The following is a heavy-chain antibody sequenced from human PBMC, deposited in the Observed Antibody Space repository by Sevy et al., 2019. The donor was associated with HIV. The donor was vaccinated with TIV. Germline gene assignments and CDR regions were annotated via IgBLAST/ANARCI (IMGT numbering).Heavy chain of an antibody. D-gene: IGHD3-22*01. J-gene: IGHJ4*02. V-gene: IGHV3-20*01. CDR1: GFTFDDYG. CDR2: INWNGGNT. CDR3: ARRIRYDSSGYGFYFDH. Sequence: GGSLRLSCAVSGFTFDDYGMTWVRQAPGKGLEWVSGINWNGGNTGYADSVKGRFTISRDNAKNSLYLQMNSLRAEDTALYHCARRIRYDSSGYGFYFDHWGQGTLVTVSS.